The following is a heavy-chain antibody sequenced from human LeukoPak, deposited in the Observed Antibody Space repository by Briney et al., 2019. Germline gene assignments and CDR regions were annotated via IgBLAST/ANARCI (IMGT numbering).Heavy chain of an antibody. CDR2: INSDGSWT. V-gene: IGHV3-74*01. CDR1: GNYW. Sequence: GGSLRLSCAASGNYWMHWVRQAPGKGLVWVSHINSDGSWTSYADSVKGRFTISRDNAKNSLYLQMNSLRAEDTAVYYCARDSRTIVGATFAEYFQHWGQGTLVTVSS. CDR3: ARDSRTIVGATFAEYFQH. J-gene: IGHJ1*01. D-gene: IGHD1-26*01.